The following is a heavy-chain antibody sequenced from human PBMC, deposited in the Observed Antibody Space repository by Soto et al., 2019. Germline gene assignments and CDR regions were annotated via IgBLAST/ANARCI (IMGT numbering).Heavy chain of an antibody. CDR1: GGSFSGYY. CDR2: INHSGST. V-gene: IGHV4-34*01. D-gene: IGHD3-10*01. CDR3: ARFGSGLTSYGSGSYYKRYYYMDV. Sequence: QVKLQQWGAGLLKPWETLSLTCAVYGGSFSGYYWSWIRQPPGKGLEWIGEINHSGSTNYNPSLKSRVTISVDTSKNQFSLKLSSVTAADTAVYYCARFGSGLTSYGSGSYYKRYYYMDVWGKGTTVTVSS. J-gene: IGHJ6*03.